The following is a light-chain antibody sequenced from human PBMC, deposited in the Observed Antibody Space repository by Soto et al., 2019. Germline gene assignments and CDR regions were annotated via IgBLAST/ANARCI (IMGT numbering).Light chain of an antibody. CDR1: QSISSY. V-gene: IGKV1-39*01. Sequence: DIQMTQSPSSLSASVGDRVTITCLASQSISSYLNWYQQKPGKAPKLRIYAASSLQSGVPSRFSGSGSGTDFTLTISSLQPEDFETYYCQQSYSTPQTFGQGTKLEIK. CDR2: AAS. J-gene: IGKJ2*01. CDR3: QQSYSTPQT.